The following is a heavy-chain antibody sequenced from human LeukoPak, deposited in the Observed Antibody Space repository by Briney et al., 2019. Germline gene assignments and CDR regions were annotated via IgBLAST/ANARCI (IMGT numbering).Heavy chain of an antibody. V-gene: IGHV1-69*04. CDR2: IIPILGIA. CDR3: ASVGQRAQRDILTGYYIREDY. D-gene: IGHD3-9*01. J-gene: IGHJ4*02. CDR1: GGTFSSYA. Sequence: GASVKVSCKASGGTFSSYAISWVRQAPGQGLEWMGRIIPILGIANYAQKFQGRVTITADKSTSTAYMELSSLRSEDTAVYYCASVGQRAQRDILTGYYIREDYWGQGTLVTVSS.